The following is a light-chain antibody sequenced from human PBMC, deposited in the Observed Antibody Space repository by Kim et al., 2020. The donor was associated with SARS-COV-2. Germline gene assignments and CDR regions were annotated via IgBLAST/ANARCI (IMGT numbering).Light chain of an antibody. CDR1: QDIIKY. CDR3: QKYKTVPWK. J-gene: IGKJ1*01. V-gene: IGKV1-27*01. Sequence: VYVGDRVTITCRASQDIIKYLVWYKQKTGRVPKMLIYVAYILQLGVPSRFSGSGSGTEFTLTISSLQPEDVATYYCQKYKTVPWKFGQGTKVDIK. CDR2: VAY.